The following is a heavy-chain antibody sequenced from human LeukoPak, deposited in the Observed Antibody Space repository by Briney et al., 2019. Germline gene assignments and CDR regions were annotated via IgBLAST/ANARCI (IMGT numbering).Heavy chain of an antibody. V-gene: IGHV2-5*02. J-gene: IGHJ4*02. CDR2: IYWDDDK. D-gene: IGHD3-3*01. CDR3: AHSYYDFWSGYYREVDYFDY. Sequence: NASGPTLVKPTQTLTLTCTFSGFSLSTRGVGAGWIRQPPGKALEWLALIYWDDDKRYSPSLKSRLTITKDASKNQVVLTMTNMDPVDTATYYCAHSYYDFWSGYYREVDYFDYWGQGTLVTVSS. CDR1: GFSLSTRGVG.